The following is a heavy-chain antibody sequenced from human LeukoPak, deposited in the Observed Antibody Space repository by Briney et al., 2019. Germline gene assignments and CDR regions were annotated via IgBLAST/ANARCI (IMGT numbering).Heavy chain of an antibody. J-gene: IGHJ2*01. Sequence: PGGSLRLSCAASGFTFSDYYMNWIRQAPGKGLEWVSYISSSGSTINYADSVKGRFTISRDNSKNTLYLQMNSLRAEDTAVYYCAKGLFLWCFDLWGRGTLVTVSS. V-gene: IGHV3-11*01. D-gene: IGHD2-21*01. CDR2: ISSSGSTI. CDR3: AKGLFLWCFDL. CDR1: GFTFSDYY.